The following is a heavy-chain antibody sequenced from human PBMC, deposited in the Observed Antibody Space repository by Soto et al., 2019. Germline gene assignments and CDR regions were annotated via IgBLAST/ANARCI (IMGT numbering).Heavy chain of an antibody. V-gene: IGHV1-46*01. J-gene: IGHJ5*01. D-gene: IGHD6-13*01. CDR3: ATAAYSTSWYDF. Sequence: QVQLVQSGAEVKKPGASVKLSCTSSEYTFTDYYIHWVRQAPGQGLEWMGLINPSGGSTSYAQKFQGRVTMTRDTSTSTVYMELSSLRSEDTAVYYCATAAYSTSWYDFWGQGTLVTVSS. CDR1: EYTFTDYY. CDR2: INPSGGST.